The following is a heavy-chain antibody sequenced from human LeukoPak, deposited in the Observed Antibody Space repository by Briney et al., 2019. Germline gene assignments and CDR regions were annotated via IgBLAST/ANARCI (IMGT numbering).Heavy chain of an antibody. CDR3: VGEGYCSGGSCHSGVIDY. J-gene: IGHJ4*02. CDR2: ISPYNGNT. CDR1: GYTFITYG. D-gene: IGHD2-15*01. V-gene: IGHV1-18*01. Sequence: ASVKVSCKASGYTFITYGISWVRQAPGQGLEWMGWISPYNGNTNYPQKLQGRVTMTTDTSTSTAYMELRSLRSDDTAVYYCVGEGYCSGGSCHSGVIDYWGQGTLVTVSS.